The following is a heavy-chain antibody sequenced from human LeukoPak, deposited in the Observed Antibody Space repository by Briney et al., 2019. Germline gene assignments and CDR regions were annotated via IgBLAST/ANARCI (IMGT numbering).Heavy chain of an antibody. CDR3: AKALTSGWYLDAFNI. Sequence: GGSLRLSCAASGFTFSSCGMHWVRHAPGKGLEWVAVISYDGSNKYYADSVKGRFTISRDNSKNTLFLEMNSLRAEDTAVYYCAKALTSGWYLDAFNIWGQGTMVTVSS. CDR2: ISYDGSNK. J-gene: IGHJ3*02. CDR1: GFTFSSCG. D-gene: IGHD6-19*01. V-gene: IGHV3-30*18.